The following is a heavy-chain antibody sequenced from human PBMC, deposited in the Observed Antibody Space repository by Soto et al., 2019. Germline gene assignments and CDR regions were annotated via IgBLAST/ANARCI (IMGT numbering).Heavy chain of an antibody. CDR1: GFTFSSYW. J-gene: IGHJ6*02. Sequence: GGSLRLSCAASGFTFSSYWMHCVRQAPWKGLVWVSRINSDGSITRYADSVKGRFTISRDNAKNTLYLQMNSLRAEDTAVYYCARDLSYGYSYYGMDVWGQGTPVTVSS. V-gene: IGHV3-74*01. CDR3: ARDLSYGYSYYGMDV. CDR2: INSDGSIT. D-gene: IGHD5-18*01.